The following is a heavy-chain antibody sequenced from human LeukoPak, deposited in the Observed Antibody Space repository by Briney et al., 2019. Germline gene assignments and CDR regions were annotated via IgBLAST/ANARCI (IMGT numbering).Heavy chain of an antibody. J-gene: IGHJ4*02. Sequence: ASVKVSCKASGCTFTSYGITWVRQAPGQGLEWMGWISAYNGNTNYAQKLQGRVTMTTDTSTSTAYMELRSLRSDDTAVYYCARALGIAVAGRTDYWGQGTLVTVSS. CDR2: ISAYNGNT. D-gene: IGHD6-19*01. CDR1: GCTFTSYG. CDR3: ARALGIAVAGRTDY. V-gene: IGHV1-18*01.